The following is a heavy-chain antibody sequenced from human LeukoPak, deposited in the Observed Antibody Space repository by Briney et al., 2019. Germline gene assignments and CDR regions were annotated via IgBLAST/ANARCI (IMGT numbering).Heavy chain of an antibody. V-gene: IGHV3-15*01. J-gene: IGHJ4*02. CDR1: GFPFSNAW. CDR3: EVRATGLMM. Sequence: GGSLRLPCATSGFPFSNAWMSWVRQPPGQGLEWVGRIKSKAGGETIDYSAPVEGRFIISRDDSKNTLYLQMNSLKTEDSGMYYSEVRATGLMMGGQGTLVTVSS. D-gene: IGHD1-26*01. CDR2: IKSKAGGETI.